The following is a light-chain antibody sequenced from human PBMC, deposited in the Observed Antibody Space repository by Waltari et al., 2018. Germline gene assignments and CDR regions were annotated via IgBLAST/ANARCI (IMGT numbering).Light chain of an antibody. Sequence: QLVLTQSPSASASLGASVKLTCTLSSGHSSNVIAWLQRPPAKGPRNLMKVNRDGSHRKGDKIPDRFSGSSSGAEHYLTISSLQSEDEADYYCQTGGHGTWVFGGGTKLTVL. V-gene: IGLV4-69*01. CDR1: SGHSSNV. J-gene: IGLJ3*02. CDR2: VNRDGSH. CDR3: QTGGHGTWV.